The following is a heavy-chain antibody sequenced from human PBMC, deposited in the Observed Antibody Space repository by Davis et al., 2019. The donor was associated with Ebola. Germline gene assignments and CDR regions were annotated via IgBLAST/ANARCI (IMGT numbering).Heavy chain of an antibody. CDR3: VRQPFSGYCIDTVWRKSECPAPRFDF. Sequence: MPSETLSLTCTLSGGSISGYYLTWIRQPPGKGLEWIGGIDRSGSTISKPSLKSRFAMSLDTSKNQFSLRLTSVTAADTAVYYCVRQPFSGYCIDTVWRKSECPAPRFDFWGQGSLVTVSS. D-gene: IGHD2-15*01. CDR2: IDRSGST. CDR1: GGSISGYY. J-gene: IGHJ4*02. V-gene: IGHV4-34*01.